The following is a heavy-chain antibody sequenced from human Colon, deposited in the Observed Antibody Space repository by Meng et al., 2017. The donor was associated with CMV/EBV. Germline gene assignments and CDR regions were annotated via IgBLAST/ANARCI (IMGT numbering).Heavy chain of an antibody. CDR2: INPYSGDT. CDR1: GYTFTGYL. Sequence: QVPLVQSGAEMREAGASVKVSCKASGYTFTGYLIHWVRQAPGQGLEWMGWINPYSGDTIYAQKFEVGVTMTRDASITTAYLELSSLKSDDTAVYYCGTFGGDFDYWGQGTLVTVSS. CDR3: GTFGGDFDY. D-gene: IGHD3-3*01. V-gene: IGHV1-2*02. J-gene: IGHJ4*02.